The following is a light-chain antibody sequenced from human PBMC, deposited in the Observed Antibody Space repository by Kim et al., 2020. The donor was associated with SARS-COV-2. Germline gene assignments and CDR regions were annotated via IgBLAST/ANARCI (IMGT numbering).Light chain of an antibody. Sequence: EIVMTQSPATLSVSPGERATLSCRASQSVSSYLAWYQQKPGQAPRLLIYGASTRATGIPARFSGSGSGTEFTLTISSLQSEDFAVYYCQQYSNSPLLTFGGGTKVDIK. CDR1: QSVSSY. CDR3: QQYSNSPLLT. V-gene: IGKV3-15*01. CDR2: GAS. J-gene: IGKJ4*01.